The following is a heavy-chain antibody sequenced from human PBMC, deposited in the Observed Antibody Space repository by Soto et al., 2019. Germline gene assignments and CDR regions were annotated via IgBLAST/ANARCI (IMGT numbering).Heavy chain of an antibody. J-gene: IGHJ3*02. V-gene: IGHV3-74*01. CDR1: EFTFSTYW. D-gene: IGHD4-4*01. CDR2: IMSDGSNT. Sequence: GGSLRLSCAAFEFTFSTYWMHWVRQAPGRGLVWVSRIMSDGSNTDYADSVRGRFTVSRDNARNTLYLHMNSLRAEDTGLYYCARAKGNSGAFDIWGQGTMVTVSS. CDR3: ARAKGNSGAFDI.